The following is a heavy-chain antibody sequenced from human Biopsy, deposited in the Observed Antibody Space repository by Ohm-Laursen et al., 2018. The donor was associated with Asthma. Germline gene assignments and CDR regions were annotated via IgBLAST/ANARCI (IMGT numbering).Heavy chain of an antibody. Sequence: SDTLSLTCAVSGASITSSAYYWGWIRQPPGKGLEWIGSMYYGETTYYNPTLKNRVTISIDRSKNQFSLRLRSVTAADTAVYYCARGWNCGGDCYSLDYWGQGTLVTVSS. CDR1: GASITSSAYY. CDR2: MYYGETT. J-gene: IGHJ4*02. V-gene: IGHV4-39*07. D-gene: IGHD2-21*02. CDR3: ARGWNCGGDCYSLDY.